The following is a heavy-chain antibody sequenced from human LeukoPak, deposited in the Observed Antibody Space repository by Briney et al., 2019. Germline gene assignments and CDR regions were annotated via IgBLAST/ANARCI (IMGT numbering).Heavy chain of an antibody. V-gene: IGHV4-34*01. CDR3: ASGPPATSHFDY. J-gene: IGHJ4*02. D-gene: IGHD4-17*01. CDR2: INHSGST. CDR1: GGSFSGYY. Sequence: SETLSLTCAVYGGSFSGYYWSWIRQPPVKGLEWIGEINHSGSTNYNPSLKSRFTISVDTSKNQFSLKLSSVTAADTAVYYCASGPPATSHFDYWGQGTLVTVSS.